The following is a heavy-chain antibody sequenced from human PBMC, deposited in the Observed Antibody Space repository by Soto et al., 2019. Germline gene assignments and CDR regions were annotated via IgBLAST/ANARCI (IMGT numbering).Heavy chain of an antibody. V-gene: IGHV2-5*02. D-gene: IGHD1-1*01. CDR3: AHRVALGGNWNGGSFDF. CDR1: GFSLSTHGVG. CDR2: IYWDDDK. J-gene: IGHJ4*02. Sequence: QITLKESGPTRVRHTQTLTLTCTFSGFSLSTHGVGVGWIRQPPGKALEGLALIYWDDDKRYTSSLKNRLTITKDTSRNQVVLTVTNMDPVDTATYYCAHRVALGGNWNGGSFDFWGPGALVTVSS.